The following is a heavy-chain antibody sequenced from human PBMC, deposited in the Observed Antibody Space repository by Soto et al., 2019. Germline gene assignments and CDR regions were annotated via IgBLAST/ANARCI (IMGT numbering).Heavy chain of an antibody. Sequence: ESGGGLVQPGGSLRLSCAASGFTFSSYSMNWVRQAPGKGLEWVSYISSSSSTIYYADSVKGRFTISRDNAKNSLYLQMNSLRAEDTAVYYCARELAVAGPGNLYFDYWGQGTLVTVSS. V-gene: IGHV3-48*01. J-gene: IGHJ4*02. D-gene: IGHD6-19*01. CDR1: GFTFSSYS. CDR2: ISSSSSTI. CDR3: ARELAVAGPGNLYFDY.